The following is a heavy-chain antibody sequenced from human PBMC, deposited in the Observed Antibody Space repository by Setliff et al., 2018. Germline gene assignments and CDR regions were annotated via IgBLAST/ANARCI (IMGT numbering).Heavy chain of an antibody. V-gene: IGHV4-38-2*01. CDR1: GYSISSDYY. CDR2: IFYRGTT. D-gene: IGHD1-1*01. J-gene: IGHJ4*02. CDR3: ARQRRIWNDLDYFDY. Sequence: SETLSLTCDVSGYSISSDYYWGWIRQPPGRGLEWIGTIFYRGTTYYNLSLKSPVTISLDASKNQFSLTLTSVTAADTAIYYCARQRRIWNDLDYFDYWGQGTSVTVSS.